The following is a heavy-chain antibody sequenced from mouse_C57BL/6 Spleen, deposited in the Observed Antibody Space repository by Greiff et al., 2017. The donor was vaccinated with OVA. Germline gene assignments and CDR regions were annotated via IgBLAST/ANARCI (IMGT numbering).Heavy chain of an antibody. CDR1: GFSLTSYA. CDR2: LLTVGGT. CDR3: ARNAHNARYCDV. J-gene: IGHJ1*03. D-gene: IGHD1-3*01. Sequence: VQLQQSGPGLVAPSQRLSITCTVSGFSLTSYAISWVRQPPGKGLEWLGVLLTVGGTNYNSALKSRLSISKDNSKSQVFLKMNRLQTEDTARDDCARNAHNARYCDVWGTGTTVTASS. V-gene: IGHV2-9-1*01.